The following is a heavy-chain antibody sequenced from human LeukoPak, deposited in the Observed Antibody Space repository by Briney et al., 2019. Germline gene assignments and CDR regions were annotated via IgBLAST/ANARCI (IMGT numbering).Heavy chain of an antibody. CDR2: IYYSGST. CDR1: GGSISSYY. V-gene: IGHV4-59*01. J-gene: IGHJ5*02. Sequence: SETLSLTCTVSGGSISSYYWSWIRQPPGKGLEWIGYIYYSGSTNYNPSLKSRVTISVDTSKNQFSLKLSSVTVADTAVYYCARLDTAMGINWFDPWGQGTLVTVSS. CDR3: ARLDTAMGINWFDP. D-gene: IGHD5-18*01.